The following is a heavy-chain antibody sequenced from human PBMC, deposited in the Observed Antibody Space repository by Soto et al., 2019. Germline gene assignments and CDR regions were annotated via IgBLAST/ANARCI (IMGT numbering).Heavy chain of an antibody. CDR3: AKAGYSHRSEYFQH. Sequence: GGSLRLSCAASGFTFSSYAMSWVRQAPGKGLEWVSAISGSGGSTYYADSVKGRFTISRDNSKNTLYLQMNSLRAEDTDVYYCAKAGYSHRSEYFQHWGQGTLVTVSS. J-gene: IGHJ1*01. D-gene: IGHD6-13*01. CDR2: ISGSGGST. CDR1: GFTFSSYA. V-gene: IGHV3-23*01.